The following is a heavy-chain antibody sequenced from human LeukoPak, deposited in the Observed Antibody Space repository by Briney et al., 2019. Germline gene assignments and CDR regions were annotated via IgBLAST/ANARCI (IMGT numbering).Heavy chain of an antibody. D-gene: IGHD5-18*01. CDR3: ARPTRYSPSYGMDV. Sequence: WASVNVSCKASGGTFSSYAISWVRQAPGQGLEWMGGIIPIFGTANYAQKFQGRVTITADESTSTAYMELSSLRSEDTAVYYCARPTRYSPSYGMDVWGQGTTVTVSS. V-gene: IGHV1-69*13. CDR1: GGTFSSYA. CDR2: IIPIFGTA. J-gene: IGHJ6*02.